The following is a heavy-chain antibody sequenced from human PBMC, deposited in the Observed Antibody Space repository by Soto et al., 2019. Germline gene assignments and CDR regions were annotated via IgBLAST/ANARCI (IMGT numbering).Heavy chain of an antibody. J-gene: IGHJ5*02. CDR3: APDALSSASWNWFDP. Sequence: EVQLLESGGGLVQPGGSLRLSCAASGITFSSYAMSWVRQAPGKGLEWVSTISGSASNTYYADSVKGRFTISRDNSKNTLYLQMNSLGAEDTAIYYCAPDALSSASWNWFDPWGQGTLVTVSS. CDR2: ISGSASNT. CDR1: GITFSSYA. D-gene: IGHD2-2*01. V-gene: IGHV3-23*01.